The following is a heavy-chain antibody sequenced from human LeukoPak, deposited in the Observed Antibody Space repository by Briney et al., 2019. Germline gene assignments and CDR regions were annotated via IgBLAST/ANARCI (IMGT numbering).Heavy chain of an antibody. Sequence: PGGSLRLSCAASGYTFTSYGISWVRQASGQGLEWMGWISAYNGNTNYAQKLQGRVTMTTDTSTSTAYMELRSLRSDDTAVYYCARAVYSSGWSYYYYMDVWGKGTTVTVSS. D-gene: IGHD6-19*01. CDR1: GYTFTSYG. J-gene: IGHJ6*03. CDR2: ISAYNGNT. CDR3: ARAVYSSGWSYYYYMDV. V-gene: IGHV1-18*01.